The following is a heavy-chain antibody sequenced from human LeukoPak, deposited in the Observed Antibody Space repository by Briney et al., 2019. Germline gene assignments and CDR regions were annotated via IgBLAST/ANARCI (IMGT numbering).Heavy chain of an antibody. D-gene: IGHD3-3*01. CDR1: GFTFSNAW. CDR2: IKSNTDGGTT. CDR3: TTYDFWSGYYMGPWYYYYYMDV. J-gene: IGHJ6*03. Sequence: GGSLRLSCAASGFTFSNAWMSWVRQAPGKGLEWVGRIKSNTDGGTTDYAAPVKGRFTISRDDSKNTLYLQMNSLKTEDTAVYYCTTYDFWSGYYMGPWYYYYYMDVWGKGTTVTVSS. V-gene: IGHV3-15*01.